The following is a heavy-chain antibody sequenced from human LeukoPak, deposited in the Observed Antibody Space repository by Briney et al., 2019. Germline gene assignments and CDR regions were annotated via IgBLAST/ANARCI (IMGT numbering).Heavy chain of an antibody. CDR3: AKGQHTVRGYYYYYMDV. CDR1: GFTFSSYA. CDR2: ISGSGGST. Sequence: PGGSLRLSCAASGFTFSSYAMSWVRQAPGKGLEWVSAISGSGGSTYYADSVKGRFTISRDNSKNTLYLQMNSLRAEDTAVYYCAKGQHTVRGYYYYYMDVWGKGTTVTVSS. V-gene: IGHV3-23*01. D-gene: IGHD4-11*01. J-gene: IGHJ6*03.